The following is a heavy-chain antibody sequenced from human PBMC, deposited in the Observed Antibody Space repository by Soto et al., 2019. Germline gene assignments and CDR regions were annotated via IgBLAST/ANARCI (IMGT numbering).Heavy chain of an antibody. CDR2: IDASSTHI. D-gene: IGHD2-15*01. J-gene: IGHJ5*02. Sequence: EVQLVESGGGLVKPGGSLRLSCAASGFSFSTYNMNWVRQAPGKGLEWVSSIDASSTHIYYADSVKGRFTISRDNGKSSLYLQMDSLRAEDTALYYCVRQQHDFLVDPWGQGTLVTVSS. CDR3: VRQQHDFLVDP. CDR1: GFSFSTYN. V-gene: IGHV3-21*01.